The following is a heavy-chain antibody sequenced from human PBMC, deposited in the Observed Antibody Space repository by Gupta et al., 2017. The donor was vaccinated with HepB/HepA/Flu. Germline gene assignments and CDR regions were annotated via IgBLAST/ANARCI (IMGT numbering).Heavy chain of an antibody. D-gene: IGHD6-6*01. CDR3: AIVGEYSSPGGDFDS. CDR1: GFTFSSYD. V-gene: IGHV3-30-3*01. Sequence: QVQLVESGGGVVQPGRSLRLSCAASGFTFSSYDLHWVRQAPGKGLDWVAVISYDGSNKYYTDSVKGRFTISRDNSKNTLYLQMNRLRAEDTAVYYCAIVGEYSSPGGDFDSWGQGTLVTVSS. J-gene: IGHJ4*02. CDR2: ISYDGSNK.